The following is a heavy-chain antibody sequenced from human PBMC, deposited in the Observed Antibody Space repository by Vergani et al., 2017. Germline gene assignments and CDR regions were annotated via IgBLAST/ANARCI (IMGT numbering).Heavy chain of an antibody. Sequence: QLQLQESGPGLVNPSETLSLTCTVSGGSISSHSYYWDWIRQPPGKGLEWIGRVYYSGSTYYSPSLKSRVTVSVDTSKNQFSLNLRSVTAAGTAVYCCARQPSEVAQADYYFAYGGEGWLVTVS. CDR3: ARQPSEVAQADYYFAY. J-gene: IGHJ4*02. D-gene: IGHD5-12*01. V-gene: IGHV4-39*01. CDR2: VYYSGST. CDR1: GGSISSHSYY.